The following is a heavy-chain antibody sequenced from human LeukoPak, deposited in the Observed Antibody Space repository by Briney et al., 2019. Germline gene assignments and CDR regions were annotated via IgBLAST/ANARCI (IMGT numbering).Heavy chain of an antibody. Sequence: GGSLRLSCPVSGFTFSDYAMTWVRQAPGKGLEWVPRIFAGGGAALYADSVRGRFTIFRDDSKSTLFLQMHSLRAEDTAIYYCAKNYYDRRGPYSWVFDYWGQGTLVTVSS. CDR3: AKNYYDRRGPYSWVFDY. CDR2: IFAGGGAA. V-gene: IGHV3-23*01. D-gene: IGHD3-22*01. CDR1: GFTFSDYA. J-gene: IGHJ4*02.